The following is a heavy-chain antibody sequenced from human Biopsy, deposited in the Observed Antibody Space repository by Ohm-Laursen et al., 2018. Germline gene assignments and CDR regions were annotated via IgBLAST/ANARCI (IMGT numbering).Heavy chain of an antibody. Sequence: SDTLSLTCIVSGGSVTNRNYCWSWIRQSPGKKLEWIGYVFYPGNTNYNPSLRSRVTISVDTSKNQFSLKLSSVTAADTAVYYCARDFCDPTSCYPQNWGQGTLVTVSS. D-gene: IGHD2-2*01. CDR3: ARDFCDPTSCYPQN. CDR2: VFYPGNT. V-gene: IGHV4-61*01. J-gene: IGHJ4*02. CDR1: GGSVTNRNYC.